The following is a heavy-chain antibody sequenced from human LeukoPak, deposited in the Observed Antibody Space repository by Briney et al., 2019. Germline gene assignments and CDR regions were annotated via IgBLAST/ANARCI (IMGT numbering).Heavy chain of an antibody. CDR2: IRWNSGRN. J-gene: IGHJ4*02. CDR1: GLTFDDYA. V-gene: IGHV3-9*01. Sequence: PGRSLSLSCAASGLTFDDYAMHWVRHAPGKGLEWVSGIRWNSGRNGYADSGKGRFTISRANAKNSLYLQMNSLRAEGTALYYCAKDIEGPINDFWSGPLDYWGQGTLVTVSS. CDR3: AKDIEGPINDFWSGPLDY. D-gene: IGHD3-3*01.